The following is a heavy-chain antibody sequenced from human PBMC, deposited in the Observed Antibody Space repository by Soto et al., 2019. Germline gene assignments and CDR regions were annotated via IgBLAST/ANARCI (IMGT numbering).Heavy chain of an antibody. J-gene: IGHJ6*02. CDR2: IIPIFGTA. D-gene: IGHD6-19*01. CDR3: AREVLQWLVRDYYYGMDV. CDR1: GGTFSSYA. Sequence: SVKVSCKASGGTFSSYAISWVRQAPGQGLEWMGGIIPIFGTANYAQKFQGRVTITADESTSTAYMELSSLRSEDTAVYYCAREVLQWLVRDYYYGMDVWGQGTTVTVS. V-gene: IGHV1-69*13.